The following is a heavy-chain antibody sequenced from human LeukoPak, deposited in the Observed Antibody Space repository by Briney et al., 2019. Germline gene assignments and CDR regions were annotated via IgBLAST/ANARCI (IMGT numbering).Heavy chain of an antibody. Sequence: PGGSLRLSCAASGFTFSSYGMHWVRQAPGKGLEWVAFIRYDGSSKYYADSVKGRFTISRDNSKNTLYLQMNSLRAEDTAVYYCAKSVKGYGLDYWGQGTLVTVSS. CDR3: AKSVKGYGLDY. J-gene: IGHJ4*02. D-gene: IGHD5-12*01. V-gene: IGHV3-30*02. CDR2: IRYDGSSK. CDR1: GFTFSSYG.